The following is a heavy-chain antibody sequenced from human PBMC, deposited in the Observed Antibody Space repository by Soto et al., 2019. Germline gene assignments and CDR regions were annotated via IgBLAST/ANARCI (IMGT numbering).Heavy chain of an antibody. Sequence: ASVKVSCKASGYTFTSYGISWVRQAPGQGLEWMGWISAYNGNTNYAQKLQGRVTMTTDTSTSTAYMELRSLRSDNTAVYYCARDIRSSSTPNNWFDPWGQGTLVTVSS. D-gene: IGHD6-6*01. V-gene: IGHV1-18*01. J-gene: IGHJ5*02. CDR2: ISAYNGNT. CDR3: ARDIRSSSTPNNWFDP. CDR1: GYTFTSYG.